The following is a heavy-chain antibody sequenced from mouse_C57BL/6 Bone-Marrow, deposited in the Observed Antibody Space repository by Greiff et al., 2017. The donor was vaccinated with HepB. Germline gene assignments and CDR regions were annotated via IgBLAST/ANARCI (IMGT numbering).Heavy chain of an antibody. D-gene: IGHD2-4*01. CDR2: IYPRSGNT. CDR1: GYTFTSYG. V-gene: IGHV1-81*01. Sequence: VKLQQSGAELARPGASVKLSCKASGYTFTSYGISWVKQRTGQGLEWIGEIYPRSGNTYYNEKFKGKATLTADKSSSTAYMELRSLTSEDSAVYFCARRGPYDSFAYWGQGTLVTVSA. J-gene: IGHJ3*01. CDR3: ARRGPYDSFAY.